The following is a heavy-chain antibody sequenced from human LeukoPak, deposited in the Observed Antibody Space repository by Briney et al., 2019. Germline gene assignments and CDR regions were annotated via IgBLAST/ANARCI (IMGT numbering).Heavy chain of an antibody. CDR1: GFTFSIYA. J-gene: IGHJ4*02. V-gene: IGHV3-23*01. CDR3: AKEGFGELLGCFDY. D-gene: IGHD3-10*01. Sequence: GGSLRLSCAASGFTFSIYAMSRVRQAPGKGLEWVSAISGSGGSTYYADSVKGRFTISRDNSKNTLYLQMNSLRAEDTAVYYCAKEGFGELLGCFDYWGQGTLVTVSS. CDR2: ISGSGGST.